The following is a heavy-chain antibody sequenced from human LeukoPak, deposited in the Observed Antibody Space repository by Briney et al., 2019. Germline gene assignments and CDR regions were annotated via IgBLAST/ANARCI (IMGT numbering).Heavy chain of an antibody. CDR3: ARGREYCSSTSCPFGY. D-gene: IGHD2-2*01. J-gene: IGHJ4*02. CDR2: IIPIFGTA. V-gene: IGHV1-69*13. Sequence: SVKVSCXASGGTFSSYAISWVRLAPGQGLEWMGGIIPIFGTANYAQKFQGRVTITADESTSTAYMELSSLRSEDTAVYYCARGREYCSSTSCPFGYWGQGTLVTVSS. CDR1: GGTFSSYA.